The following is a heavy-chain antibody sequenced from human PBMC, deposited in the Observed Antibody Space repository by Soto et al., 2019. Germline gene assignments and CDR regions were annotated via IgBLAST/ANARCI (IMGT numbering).Heavy chain of an antibody. CDR3: ARGYCSGGSCYRY. CDR2: IYYSGST. Sequence: SETLSLTCTVSGGSISSSSYYWGWIRQPPGKGLEWIGSIYYSGSTYYNPSLKSRVTISVDTSKNQFSLKLSSVTAADTAVYYCARGYCSGGSCYRYWGQGSQVTV. D-gene: IGHD2-15*01. V-gene: IGHV4-39*01. CDR1: GGSISSSSYY. J-gene: IGHJ4*02.